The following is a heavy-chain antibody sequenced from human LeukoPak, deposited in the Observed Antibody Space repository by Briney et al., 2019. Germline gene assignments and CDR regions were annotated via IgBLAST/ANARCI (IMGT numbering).Heavy chain of an antibody. Sequence: GGSLRLSCAASGFTFSSYAMHWVRQAPGKGLEWVAVISYDGSNKYYADSVKGRFTISRDNSKNTLYLQMNSLRAEDTAVYYCASLTLPFYSSGYYSADAFDIWGQGTMVTVSS. CDR2: ISYDGSNK. D-gene: IGHD3-22*01. CDR1: GFTFSSYA. J-gene: IGHJ3*02. CDR3: ASLTLPFYSSGYYSADAFDI. V-gene: IGHV3-30*04.